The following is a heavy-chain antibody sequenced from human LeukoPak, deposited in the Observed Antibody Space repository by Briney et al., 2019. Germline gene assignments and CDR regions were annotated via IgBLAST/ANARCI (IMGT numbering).Heavy chain of an antibody. CDR1: GFTFSSYA. J-gene: IGHJ3*02. CDR2: ISSSGGST. CDR3: VSFVVGVAAIVFDI. D-gene: IGHD2-15*01. Sequence: SGGSLRLSCSASGFTFSSYAMHCLRQAPGKGLEYVSAISSSGGSTYYADSVQDRFTISRDNSKNTLYLQMSSLRAEDTAVYCCVSFVVGVAAIVFDIWAQGTRVPVS. V-gene: IGHV3-64D*06.